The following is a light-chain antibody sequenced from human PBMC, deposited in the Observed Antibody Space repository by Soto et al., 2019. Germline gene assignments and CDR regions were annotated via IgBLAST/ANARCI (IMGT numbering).Light chain of an antibody. CDR1: NSDVGNYNL. CDR2: EGS. CDR3: QSYDSRLSGDV. J-gene: IGLJ1*01. V-gene: IGLV2-14*02. Sequence: QSALTQPASVSGSPGQSITISCTRANSDVGNYNLVSWYQQHPDRAPKLIIYEGSKRPSGVSDRFSGSKSGTSASLAITGLQADDEADYYCQSYDSRLSGDVFGPGTKLTVL.